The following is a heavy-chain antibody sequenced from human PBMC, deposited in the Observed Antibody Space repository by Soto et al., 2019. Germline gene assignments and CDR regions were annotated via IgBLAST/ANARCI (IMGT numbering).Heavy chain of an antibody. Sequence: XGSLRLSCAAAGFVFSSYGMHWVRQAPGKGLEWVALITNDGNNEHYRESVKGRFSISRDKSTNTVDLLMNSLRPEDTGTYYCAKEGPGGGRHFYYGMDVWGQGPTVTVSS. CDR1: GFVFSSYG. CDR3: AKEGPGGGRHFYYGMDV. CDR2: ITNDGNNE. V-gene: IGHV3-30*02. J-gene: IGHJ6*02. D-gene: IGHD1-26*01.